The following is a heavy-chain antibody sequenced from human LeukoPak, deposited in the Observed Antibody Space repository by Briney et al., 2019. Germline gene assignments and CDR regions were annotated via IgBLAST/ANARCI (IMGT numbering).Heavy chain of an antibody. D-gene: IGHD6-13*01. Sequence: PSETLSLTCTVSGDSICSYYWSWIRQPPGKGLEWMGYIYYSGSTNSNPSLKSRVTISVDTSKNPFSLKLSSVTAADTAVYYCARAAGPLAAPDFWGQGTPVTVSS. CDR3: ARAAGPLAAPDF. J-gene: IGHJ4*02. V-gene: IGHV4-59*01. CDR2: IYYSGST. CDR1: GDSICSYY.